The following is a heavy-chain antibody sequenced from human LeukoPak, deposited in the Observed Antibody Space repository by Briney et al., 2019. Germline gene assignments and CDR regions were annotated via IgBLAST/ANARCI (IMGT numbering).Heavy chain of an antibody. V-gene: IGHV3-21*01. D-gene: IGHD1-26*01. CDR3: AKGSGWEMSYYYYYMDV. Sequence: GGSLRLSCEASGFTFSTYSMNWVRQAPGMGLEWVSSISSSGSHTYYADSLKGRFTISRDNAKNSLYLQMNSLRAEDTAVYYCAKGSGWEMSYYYYYMDVWGKGTTVTISS. CDR2: ISSSGSHT. J-gene: IGHJ6*03. CDR1: GFTFSTYS.